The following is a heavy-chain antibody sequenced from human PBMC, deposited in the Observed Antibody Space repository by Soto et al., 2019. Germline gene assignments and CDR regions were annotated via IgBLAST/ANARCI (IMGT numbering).Heavy chain of an antibody. Sequence: PSETLSLTCTVSGGSVRSGYYWSWVRQPPGKGLEWIGYIYYSGSTNYNPSLKSRVTISVDTSKNQFSLKLSSVTAADTAVYFCARDGYNHLDAFDIWGQGTMVTVSS. CDR2: IYYSGST. V-gene: IGHV4-61*01. CDR1: GGSVRSGYY. D-gene: IGHD5-12*01. J-gene: IGHJ3*02. CDR3: ARDGYNHLDAFDI.